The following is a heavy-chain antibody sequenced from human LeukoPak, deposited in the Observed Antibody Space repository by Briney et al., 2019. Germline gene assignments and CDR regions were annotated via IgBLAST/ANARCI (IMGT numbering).Heavy chain of an antibody. J-gene: IGHJ4*02. V-gene: IGHV1-69*05. CDR1: GGTFSSYA. Sequence: SVKVSCRASGGTFSSYAISWVRQAPGQGLEWMGGIIPIFGTANYAQKFQGRVTITTDESTSTAYMELSSLRSEDTAVYYCARVELGYCSGGSCYFDYWGQGTLVTGSS. CDR3: ARVELGYCSGGSCYFDY. D-gene: IGHD2-15*01. CDR2: IIPIFGTA.